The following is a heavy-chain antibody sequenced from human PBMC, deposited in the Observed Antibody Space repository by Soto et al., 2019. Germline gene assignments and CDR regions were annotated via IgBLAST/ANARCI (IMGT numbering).Heavy chain of an antibody. D-gene: IGHD3-3*01. V-gene: IGHV4-59*01. CDR3: ARSPVSFWSGYPQNWFDP. CDR2: IYYSGST. Sequence: PSETLSLTCTVSGGSISSYYGSWIRQPPGKGLEWIGYIYYSGSTNYNPSLKSRVTISVDTSKNQFSLKLSSVTAADTAVYYCARSPVSFWSGYPQNWFDPWGQGTLVTVSS. J-gene: IGHJ5*02. CDR1: GGSISSYY.